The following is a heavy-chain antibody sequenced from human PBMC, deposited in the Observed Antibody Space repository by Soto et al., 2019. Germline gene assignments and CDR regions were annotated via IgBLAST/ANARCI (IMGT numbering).Heavy chain of an antibody. CDR3: ASSVMGARFAY. CDR1: GFTVSSNH. Sequence: PGGSLRLSCVVSGFTVSSNHMSWVRQAPGKGLEWVSLVSNGGSTSYADSVKGRFTISRDNSKNTVYLQMNTLRAEDTAVYYCASSVMGARFAYWGQGTPVTVSS. J-gene: IGHJ4*02. D-gene: IGHD1-26*01. CDR2: VSNGGST. V-gene: IGHV3-66*01.